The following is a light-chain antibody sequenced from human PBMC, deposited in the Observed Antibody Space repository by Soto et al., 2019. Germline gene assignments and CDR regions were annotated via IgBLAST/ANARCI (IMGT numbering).Light chain of an antibody. CDR2: GAS. CDR1: QSVTNNY. J-gene: IGKJ4*01. Sequence: DIVLTQSPGTLSLSPGERATLSCRASQSVTNNYLAWYQHKPGQAPRLLIYGASNRATGIPDRFSGSGSGTDFTLTISRLEPEDFAVYYCQQYGSSPLTFGGGTKVDIK. CDR3: QQYGSSPLT. V-gene: IGKV3-20*01.